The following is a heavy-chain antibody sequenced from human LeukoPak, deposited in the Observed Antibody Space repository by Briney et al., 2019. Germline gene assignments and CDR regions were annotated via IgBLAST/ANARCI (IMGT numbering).Heavy chain of an antibody. Sequence: GGSLRLSCAGSGFTFSAYGMNWVRQAPGKGLEWVSYIRSSDSYMYYADSVKGRFTISRDNAKNSLYLQMNSLRAEDTALYYCARGVDYWGQGTLVTVSS. CDR2: IRSSDSYM. CDR1: GFTFSAYG. CDR3: ARGVDY. J-gene: IGHJ4*02. V-gene: IGHV3-21*06.